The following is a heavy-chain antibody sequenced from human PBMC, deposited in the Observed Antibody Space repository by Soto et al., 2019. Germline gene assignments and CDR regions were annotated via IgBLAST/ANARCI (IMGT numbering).Heavy chain of an antibody. D-gene: IGHD3-3*02. Sequence: QVQLVQSGAEVKKPGSSVKVSCKASGGTFSTSAISWVRQAPGQGLEWVGGIMPVFATPDYAQKFQGRVTISADESTTTAYLELTSLGTDDTAVYYCARDKDRQQLGGNYYYILDVWGQGTAIIVSS. V-gene: IGHV1-69*12. CDR1: GGTFSTSA. CDR2: IMPVFATP. J-gene: IGHJ6*02. CDR3: ARDKDRQQLGGNYYYILDV.